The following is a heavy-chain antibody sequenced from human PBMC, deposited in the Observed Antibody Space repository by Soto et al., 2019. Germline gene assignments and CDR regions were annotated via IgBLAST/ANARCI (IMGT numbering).Heavy chain of an antibody. CDR1: GGSFTYT. CDR3: ARLHSHGTYGMDV. Sequence: SVNVSCKASGGSFTYTLSWVRQAPGQGLEWMGGIIPIFGTTNYAQKFQGRVTITADESTKTAYMELSTLRSEDTAVYYCARLHSHGTYGMDVWGQGTTVTVSS. V-gene: IGHV1-69*13. J-gene: IGHJ6*02. D-gene: IGHD5-18*01. CDR2: IIPIFGTT.